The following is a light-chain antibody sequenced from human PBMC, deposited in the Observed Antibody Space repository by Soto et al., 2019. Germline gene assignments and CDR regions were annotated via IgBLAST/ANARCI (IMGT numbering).Light chain of an antibody. CDR3: QRRSNWPPLFT. Sequence: EIVLTQSPATLSLSPGERATLSCRASQSVSSYLAWYQQKPGHDPRLLIYDASNRATGIPARFSGSGSGTDFTLTISCLEPEDFAVYYCQRRSNWPPLFTFDPGTKVDIK. CDR2: DAS. J-gene: IGKJ3*01. V-gene: IGKV3-11*01. CDR1: QSVSSY.